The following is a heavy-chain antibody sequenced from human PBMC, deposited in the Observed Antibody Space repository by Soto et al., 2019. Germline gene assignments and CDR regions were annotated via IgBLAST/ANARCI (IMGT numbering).Heavy chain of an antibody. CDR1: GFRLSNYH. Sequence: GGSLRLSCAASGFRLSNYHMSWIRQAPGKGQEWVSLISSSGDSTNYADSVEGRFTISRDNSKNTLYLQMKSLRADDTAVYYCAKGLNGTFTYLFDFWGQGGPVTVSS. J-gene: IGHJ4*02. V-gene: IGHV3-23*01. D-gene: IGHD1-26*01. CDR3: AKGLNGTFTYLFDF. CDR2: ISSSGDST.